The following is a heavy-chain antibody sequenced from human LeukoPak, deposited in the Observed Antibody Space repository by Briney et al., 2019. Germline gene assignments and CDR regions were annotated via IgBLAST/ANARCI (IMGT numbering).Heavy chain of an antibody. Sequence: GRSLRLSCAASGYTLSSYGMHWVRQAPGKGLEWVAVIWYDGSNKYYADSVKGRFTISRDNSKNTLYLQVNSLRAEDTAVYYCARDDVAVTGALDFWGQGTLVTVSS. CDR2: IWYDGSNK. CDR1: GYTLSSYG. CDR3: ARDDVAVTGALDF. J-gene: IGHJ4*02. D-gene: IGHD6-19*01. V-gene: IGHV3-33*01.